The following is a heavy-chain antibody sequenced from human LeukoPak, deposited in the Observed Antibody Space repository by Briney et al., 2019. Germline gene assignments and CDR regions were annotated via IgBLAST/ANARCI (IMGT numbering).Heavy chain of an antibody. V-gene: IGHV3-21*01. CDR3: ARDGDYSSSWRRYYYMDV. J-gene: IGHJ6*03. Sequence: PGGSLRLSCAASGFTFSSYSMNWVRQAPGKGLEWVSSISSSSSYIYYADSVKGRFTISRDNAKNSLYLQMNSLRAEDTAVYYCARDGDYSSSWRRYYYMDVWGKGTTVTVSS. D-gene: IGHD6-13*01. CDR1: GFTFSSYS. CDR2: ISSSSSYI.